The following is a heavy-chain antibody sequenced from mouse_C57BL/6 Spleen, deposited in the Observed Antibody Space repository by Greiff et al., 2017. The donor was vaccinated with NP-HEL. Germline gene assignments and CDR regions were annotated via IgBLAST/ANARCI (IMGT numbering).Heavy chain of an antibody. CDR2: IDPEDGET. Sequence: VQLQQSGAELVKPGASVKLSCTASGFNIKDYYMHWVKQRTEQGLEWIGRIDPEDGETKYAPKFPGKATITADTSSNTAYLQLSSLTSEDTAVYYCARSDSSGYFDYWGQGTTLTVSS. D-gene: IGHD3-2*02. CDR3: ARSDSSGYFDY. V-gene: IGHV14-2*01. CDR1: GFNIKDYY. J-gene: IGHJ2*01.